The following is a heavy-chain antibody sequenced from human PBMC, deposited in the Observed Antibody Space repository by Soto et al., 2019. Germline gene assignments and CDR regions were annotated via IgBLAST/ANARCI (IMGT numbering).Heavy chain of an antibody. Sequence: ASVKVSCTASGYIFINYAIHWVRQAPGQRLEWMGWINAGKGDTIYSQKFQDRITINRDTSASTAYMELSSLRSEDTAVYYCARASHGMDVWGQGTTVTVSS. CDR1: GYIFINYA. J-gene: IGHJ6*02. CDR3: ARASHGMDV. CDR2: INAGKGDT. V-gene: IGHV1-3*01.